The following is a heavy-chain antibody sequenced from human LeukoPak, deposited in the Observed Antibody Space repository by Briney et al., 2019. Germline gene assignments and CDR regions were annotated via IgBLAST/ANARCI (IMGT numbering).Heavy chain of an antibody. D-gene: IGHD5-18*01. V-gene: IGHV3-23*01. CDR3: AKGAASRGYTYVAN. J-gene: IGHJ4*02. Sequence: GGSLSLSCAASALPYRSYAMIWVRQAPGEGLEWVSGISGCGGSTYYSDSAKGRFTISRDNSNNTLYLQMNSLRAEDTAVYYCAKGAASRGYTYVANWGQGTLVTVSS. CDR2: ISGCGGST. CDR1: ALPYRSYA.